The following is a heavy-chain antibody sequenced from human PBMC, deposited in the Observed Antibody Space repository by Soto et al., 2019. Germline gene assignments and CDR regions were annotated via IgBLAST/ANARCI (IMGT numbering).Heavy chain of an antibody. V-gene: IGHV3-74*01. CDR1: GFTFSSYW. D-gene: IGHD3-10*01. CDR2: ISINGGST. J-gene: IGHJ4*02. CDR3: ASGGVAGSGTYYNDN. Sequence: QPGGSLRLSCAASGFTFSSYWMHWVRQAPGKGLVWVSRISINGGSTSYADSVKGRFTISRDNAKNTLYLQMNSLRAEDTAVYYCASGGVAGSGTYYNDNWGRGTLVTVSS.